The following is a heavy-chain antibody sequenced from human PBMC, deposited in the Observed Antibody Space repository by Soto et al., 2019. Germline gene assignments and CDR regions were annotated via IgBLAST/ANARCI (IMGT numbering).Heavy chain of an antibody. J-gene: IGHJ5*02. D-gene: IGHD3-3*01. V-gene: IGHV1-18*01. CDR2: ISAYNGNT. Sequence: QVQLVQSGAEVKKPGASVKVSCKASGYTFTSYGISWVRQAPGQGLEWMGWISAYNGNTNYAQKLQGRVTMTTDTSTSTAYMELRSRSCDDTAGYYCAREPLREEWSGYRWFDPWGQGTLVTVCS. CDR1: GYTFTSYG. CDR3: AREPLREEWSGYRWFDP.